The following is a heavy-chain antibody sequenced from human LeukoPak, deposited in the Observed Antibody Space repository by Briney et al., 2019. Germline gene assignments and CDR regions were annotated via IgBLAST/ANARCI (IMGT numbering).Heavy chain of an antibody. CDR1: GGSISSSRYY. Sequence: PSETLSLTCTVCGGSISSSRYYWGWTRDSPGKGLEGIGSFYYSGSTYYDPSLKSRVTISVDTSKNQFSLKLSSVTAADTAVYYCARHDLSSGNYYFNYFDYWGQGTLVTVSS. V-gene: IGHV4-39*01. CDR2: FYYSGST. D-gene: IGHD1-26*01. CDR3: ARHDLSSGNYYFNYFDY. J-gene: IGHJ4*02.